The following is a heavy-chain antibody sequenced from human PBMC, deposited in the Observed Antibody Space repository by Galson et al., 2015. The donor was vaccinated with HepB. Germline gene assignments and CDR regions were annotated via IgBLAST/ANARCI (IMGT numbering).Heavy chain of an antibody. CDR3: AKKRIRSGSYTSCFDY. CDR2: ISGSGGST. V-gene: IGHV3-23*01. CDR1: GFTFSSYA. Sequence: SLRLSCAASGFTFSSYAMSWVRQAPGKGLEWVSAISGSGGSTYYADSVKGRFTISRDNSKNTLYLQMNSLRAEDTAVYYCAKKRIRSGSYTSCFDYWGQGTLVTVSS. J-gene: IGHJ4*02. D-gene: IGHD1-26*01.